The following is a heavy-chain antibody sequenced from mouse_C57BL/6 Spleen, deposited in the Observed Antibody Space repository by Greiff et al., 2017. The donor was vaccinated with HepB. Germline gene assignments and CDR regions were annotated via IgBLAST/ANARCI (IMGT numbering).Heavy chain of an antibody. CDR2: IDPETGGT. D-gene: IGHD1-1*01. V-gene: IGHV1-15*01. Sequence: VQLVESGAELVRPGASVTLSCKASGYTFTDYEMHWVKQTPVHGLEWIGAIDPETGGTAYNQKFKGKAILTADKSSSTAYMELRSLTSEDSAVYYCTRGYYYGSSWFDYWGQGTTLTVSS. J-gene: IGHJ2*01. CDR3: TRGYYYGSSWFDY. CDR1: GYTFTDYE.